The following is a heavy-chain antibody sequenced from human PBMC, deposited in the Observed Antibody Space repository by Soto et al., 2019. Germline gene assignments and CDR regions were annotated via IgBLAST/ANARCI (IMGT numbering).Heavy chain of an antibody. V-gene: IGHV3-33*01. CDR1: GFTFSSYG. J-gene: IGHJ6*02. Sequence: GGSLRLSCAASGFTFSSYGMHWVRQAPGKGLEWVAVIWYDGSNKYYADSVKGRFTISRDNSKNTLYLQMNSLRAEDTAVYYCARGNGSPLNYYDSTTYGMDVWGQGTTVTVSS. CDR3: ARGNGSPLNYYDSTTYGMDV. D-gene: IGHD3-22*01. CDR2: IWYDGSNK.